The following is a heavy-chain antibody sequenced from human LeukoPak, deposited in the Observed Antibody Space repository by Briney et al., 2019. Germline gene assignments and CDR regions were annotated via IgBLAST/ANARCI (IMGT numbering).Heavy chain of an antibody. CDR1: GFTFSIYD. CDR3: VRDYSSSLRVRFDY. J-gene: IGHJ4*02. D-gene: IGHD6-13*01. V-gene: IGHV3-13*04. Sequence: PGGSLRLSCVASGFTFSIYDMHWVRQATGKGLEWVSAIGTAADTYYLGSVKGRFTISREDAKNSLYLQMNSLRAGDTAVYYCVRDYSSSLRVRFDYWGQGTLVTVSS. CDR2: IGTAADT.